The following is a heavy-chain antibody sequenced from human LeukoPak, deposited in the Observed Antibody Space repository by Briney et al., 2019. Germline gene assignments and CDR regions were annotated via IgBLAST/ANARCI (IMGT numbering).Heavy chain of an antibody. CDR2: ISGDGGST. D-gene: IGHD1-26*01. J-gene: IGHJ6*02. Sequence: GGSLRLSCAAPGFTFDDYAMHWVRHAPGKGLEWVSLISGDGGSTYYADSVKGRFTISRDNSKSSLYLQMNSLRTEDTALYYCAKDRVPIVGATDYYYYYGMDVWGQGTTVTVSS. V-gene: IGHV3-43*02. CDR3: AKDRVPIVGATDYYYYYGMDV. CDR1: GFTFDDYA.